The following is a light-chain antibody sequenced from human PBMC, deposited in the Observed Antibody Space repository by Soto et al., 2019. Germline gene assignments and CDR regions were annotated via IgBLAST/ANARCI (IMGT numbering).Light chain of an antibody. CDR3: QSYEKSRTCFYV. Sequence: QSVLTQPPSVSGAPGQRVTISCSGSSSDIGAGFDVHWYQHLPGTAPKLLIYGNTNRPSRVPGRFSGSKSGTSASLVISGLQAEDEADYYCQSYEKSRTCFYVFGTWTKVTVL. CDR2: GNT. CDR1: SSDIGAGFD. V-gene: IGLV1-40*01. J-gene: IGLJ1*01.